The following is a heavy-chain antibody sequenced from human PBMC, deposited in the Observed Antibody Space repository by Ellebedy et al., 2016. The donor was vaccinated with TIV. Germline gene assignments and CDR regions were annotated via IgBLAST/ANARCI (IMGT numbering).Heavy chain of an antibody. J-gene: IGHJ6*02. CDR1: GGSVSSGSHY. CDR3: AGGRYTPYGMDV. Sequence: SETLSLTCTVSGGSVSSGSHYWNWIRQPPGKGLEWIGYRYYIGTTNYNTSLKSRVTISEDTSKNQFSLRLSSVTGADTAVYYCAGGRYTPYGMDVWGQGTTVTVSS. CDR2: RYYIGTT. V-gene: IGHV4-61*01. D-gene: IGHD1-26*01.